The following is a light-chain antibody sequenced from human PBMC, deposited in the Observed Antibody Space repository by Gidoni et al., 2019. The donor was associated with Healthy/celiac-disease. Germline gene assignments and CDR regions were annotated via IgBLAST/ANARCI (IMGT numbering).Light chain of an antibody. V-gene: IGLV1-40*01. J-gene: IGLJ2*01. CDR2: GNS. Sequence: QSVLTQPPSVSGAPGQRVTISCTGGSSNIWAGYDVHWYQQLPGTAPKLLIYGNSNRPSGVPDRFSGSKSGTSASLAITVLQAEDDADYYCQSYDSSLSGFVVFGGGTKLTVL. CDR3: QSYDSSLSGFVV. CDR1: SSNIWAGYD.